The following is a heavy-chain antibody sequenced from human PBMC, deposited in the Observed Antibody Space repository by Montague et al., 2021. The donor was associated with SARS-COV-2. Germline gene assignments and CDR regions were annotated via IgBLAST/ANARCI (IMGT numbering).Heavy chain of an antibody. V-gene: IGHV4-59*01. D-gene: IGHD3-3*01. CDR2: IYYSGST. J-gene: IGHJ5*02. CDR1: GGSISSYY. CDR3: ARCITIFGVVGSWFDP. Sequence: SETLSPTCTVSGGSISSYYWSWIRQPPGKGLEWIGYIYYSGSTNYNPSLKSRVTISVDTSKNQFSLKLSSVTAADTAVYYCARCITIFGVVGSWFDPWGQGTLVTVSS.